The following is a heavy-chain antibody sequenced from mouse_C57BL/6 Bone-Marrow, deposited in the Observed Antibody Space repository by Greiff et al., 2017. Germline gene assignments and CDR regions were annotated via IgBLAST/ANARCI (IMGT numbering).Heavy chain of an antibody. CDR1: GFTFSDYY. J-gene: IGHJ3*01. CDR3: ARQCDAYYDYDVFAY. D-gene: IGHD2-4*01. CDR2: ISNGGGST. Sequence: EVNLMESGGGLVQPGGSLKLSCAASGFTFSDYYMYWVRQTPEKRLEWVAYISNGGGSTYYPDTVKGRFTITIDNPKNTLYLQMHRLKSEDSAVYYCARQCDAYYDYDVFAYWGQGTLVTVSA. V-gene: IGHV5-12*01.